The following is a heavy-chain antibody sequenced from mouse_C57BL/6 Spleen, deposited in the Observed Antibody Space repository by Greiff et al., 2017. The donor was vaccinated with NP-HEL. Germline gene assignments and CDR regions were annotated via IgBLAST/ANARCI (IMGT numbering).Heavy chain of an antibody. V-gene: IGHV1-69*01. J-gene: IGHJ2*01. CDR3: ARGRVYYYGNYFDY. Sequence: QVQLQQPGAELVMPGASVKLSCKASGYTFTSYWMHWVKQRPGQGLEWIGEIDPSDSYTNYNQKFKGKSTLTVDKSSSTAYMQLSSLTSEDSAVYYCARGRVYYYGNYFDYWGQGTTLTVSS. CDR2: IDPSDSYT. D-gene: IGHD1-1*01. CDR1: GYTFTSYW.